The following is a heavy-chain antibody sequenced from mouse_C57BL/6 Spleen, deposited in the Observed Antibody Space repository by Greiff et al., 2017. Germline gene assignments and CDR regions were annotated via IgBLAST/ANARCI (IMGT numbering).Heavy chain of an antibody. J-gene: IGHJ2*01. CDR3: ARSGYGNYENYFDY. D-gene: IGHD2-1*01. V-gene: IGHV1-81*01. CDR1: GYTFTSSG. CDR2: IYPRSGNT. Sequence: QVQLQQSGAELARPGASVKLSCKASGYTFTSSGISWVKQRPGQGLEWIGEIYPRSGNTYYNEKFKGKATLTADKSSSTAYMELRSLTSEDSAVYFCARSGYGNYENYFDYWGQGTTLTVSS.